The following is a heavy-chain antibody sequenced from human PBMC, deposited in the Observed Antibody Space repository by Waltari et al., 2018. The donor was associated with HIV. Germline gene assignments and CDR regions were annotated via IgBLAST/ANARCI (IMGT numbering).Heavy chain of an antibody. CDR2: INPSGNST. V-gene: IGHV1-46*01. J-gene: IGHJ4*02. D-gene: IGHD2-15*01. Sequence: QVQLVQSGAEVKKPGASVKVSCKASGYTFISYYMHRVRHAPGQGLEWMGIINPSGNSTSYVQKCQGRLTMTRDTSTSTVYMELSSLRSEDTAVYYCARAPCSGGSCRLFDYWGQGTLVTVSS. CDR3: ARAPCSGGSCRLFDY. CDR1: GYTFISYY.